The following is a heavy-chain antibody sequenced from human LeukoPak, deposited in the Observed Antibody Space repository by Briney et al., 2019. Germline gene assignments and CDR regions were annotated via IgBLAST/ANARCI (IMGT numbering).Heavy chain of an antibody. CDR1: GGSISSYY. CDR3: ARSELAVFDY. CDR2: IYYSGST. Sequence: SETLSLTCTVSGGSISSYYWSWIRQPPGKGLEWIGYIYYSGSTNYNPSLKSRVTISVDTPKNQFSLKLSSVTAADTAVYYCARSELAVFDYWGQGTLVTVSS. V-gene: IGHV4-59*08. D-gene: IGHD6-13*01. J-gene: IGHJ4*02.